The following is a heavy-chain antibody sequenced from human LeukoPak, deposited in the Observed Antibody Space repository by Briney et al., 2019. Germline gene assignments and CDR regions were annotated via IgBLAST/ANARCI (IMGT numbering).Heavy chain of an antibody. D-gene: IGHD3-16*02. CDR2: IWYDGSSE. V-gene: IGHV3-33*01. CDR1: GFTFSNFD. Sequence: GGSLRLSCAASGFTFSNFDMHWVRQAPGKGLEWVALIWYDGSSEYYADSVKGRFTISRDNSKNTLYLQMNSLRAEDTAVYYCARDHTSDDYLWGSYRHGDYFDYWGREAWSPSPQ. CDR3: ARDHTSDDYLWGSYRHGDYFDY. J-gene: IGHJ4*02.